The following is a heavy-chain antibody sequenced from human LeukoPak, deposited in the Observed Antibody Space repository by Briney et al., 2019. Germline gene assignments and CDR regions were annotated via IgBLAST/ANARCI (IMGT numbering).Heavy chain of an antibody. V-gene: IGHV4-4*07. CDR3: ARVVAVAGTSYYYYYMDV. J-gene: IGHJ6*03. CDR1: GGSISSYY. D-gene: IGHD6-19*01. CDR2: IYTSGST. Sequence: SETLSLTCTVSGGSISSYYWSWIRQPAGKGLERIGRIYTSGSTNYNPSLKSRVTISVDKSKNQFSLKLSSVTAADTAVYYCARVVAVAGTSYYYYYMDVWGKGTTVTVSS.